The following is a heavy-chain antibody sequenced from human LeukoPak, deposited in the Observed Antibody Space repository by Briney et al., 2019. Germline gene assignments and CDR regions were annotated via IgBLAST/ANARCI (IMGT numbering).Heavy chain of an antibody. V-gene: IGHV1-46*01. CDR1: GYTFTSYY. CDR3: ATARSSSWSFSHYFDY. CDR2: INPSGGST. D-gene: IGHD6-13*01. J-gene: IGHJ4*02. Sequence: ASVKVSCKASGYTFTSYYMHWVRQAPGQGLEWMGIINPSGGSTSYAQKFQGRVTMTEDTSTDTAYMELSSLRSEDTAVYYCATARSSSWSFSHYFDYWGQGTLVTVSS.